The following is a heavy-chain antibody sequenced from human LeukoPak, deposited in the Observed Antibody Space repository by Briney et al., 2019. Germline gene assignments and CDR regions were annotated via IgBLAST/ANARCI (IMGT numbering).Heavy chain of an antibody. J-gene: IGHJ3*02. V-gene: IGHV3-30-3*01. Sequence: GGSLRLSCAASGFTFSSYARHGVRQAPGKGLEWVAVISYDGSNKYYADSVKGRFTISRDNSKNTLYLQMNSLRAEDTAVYYCARDGLGAFDTWGQGTMVTVSS. D-gene: IGHD3/OR15-3a*01. CDR1: GFTFSSYA. CDR3: ARDGLGAFDT. CDR2: ISYDGSNK.